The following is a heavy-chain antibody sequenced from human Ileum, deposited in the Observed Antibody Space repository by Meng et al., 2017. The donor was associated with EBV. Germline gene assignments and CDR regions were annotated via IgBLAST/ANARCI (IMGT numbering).Heavy chain of an antibody. Sequence: VQLQESGPGLVKPSGTLSLTCAVSGDSISSNNWWSRVRQPPGKGLEWIGEIYHSGSTNYNPSFKSRVTMSVDKSKNQISLNLSSVTAADTAVYYCASGRDYAWHSWGRGTLVTVSS. V-gene: IGHV4-4*02. CDR1: GDSISSNNW. CDR3: ASGRDYAWHS. J-gene: IGHJ4*02. D-gene: IGHD4-17*01. CDR2: IYHSGST.